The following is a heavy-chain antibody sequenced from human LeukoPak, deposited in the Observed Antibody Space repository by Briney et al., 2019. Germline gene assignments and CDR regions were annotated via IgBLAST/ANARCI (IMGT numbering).Heavy chain of an antibody. D-gene: IGHD3-9*01. Sequence: ASAKVSCKVSRYTLTELSIHWVRQAPGKGLEWMGGFDPEDGKTIYAQKFQGRVTMTEDTSTDTAYMELSGLRSEDTAVYYCATGSTSYDRLTGYYKGDYFDNWGQGTLVTVSS. V-gene: IGHV1-24*01. CDR1: RYTLTELS. J-gene: IGHJ4*02. CDR3: ATGSTSYDRLTGYYKGDYFDN. CDR2: FDPEDGKT.